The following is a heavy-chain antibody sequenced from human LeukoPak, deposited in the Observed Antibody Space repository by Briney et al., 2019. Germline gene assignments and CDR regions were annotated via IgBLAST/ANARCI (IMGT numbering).Heavy chain of an antibody. CDR3: AKDRVIVVVVAGSGFDP. CDR1: GFTFSSYA. D-gene: IGHD2-15*01. V-gene: IGHV3-23*01. Sequence: GASLRLSCAASGFTFSSYAMSWVRQAPGKGLEWVSAISGNGGSTYYADSVKGRFTISRDNSKNTLYLQMNSLRAEDTAVYYCAKDRVIVVVVAGSGFDPWGEETLVTVSS. CDR2: ISGNGGST. J-gene: IGHJ5*02.